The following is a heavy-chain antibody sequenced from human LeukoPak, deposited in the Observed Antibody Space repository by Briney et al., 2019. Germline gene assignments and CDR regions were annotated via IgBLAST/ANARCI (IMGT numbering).Heavy chain of an antibody. CDR1: GYTFINDW. V-gene: IGHV5-51*01. Sequence: VESLMISCQASGYTFINDWIGWVRQMPGKGLESIGIIQPGNSASRYTPSCQSHVTFSIDTSITTDYLPWSSLEASDTAMYYCARLDSGGFYFVPYWGQGPLVTVSS. CDR3: ARLDSGGFYFVPY. J-gene: IGHJ4*02. D-gene: IGHD3-22*01. CDR2: IQPGNSAS.